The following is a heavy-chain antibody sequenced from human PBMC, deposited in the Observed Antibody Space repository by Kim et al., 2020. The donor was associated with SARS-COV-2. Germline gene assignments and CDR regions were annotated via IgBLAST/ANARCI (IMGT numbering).Heavy chain of an antibody. D-gene: IGHD3-9*01. Sequence: SETLSLTCTASDESLDFTNSHWGWIRQAPGKGLEWIGAIYHTGSTFFNPSLKSRVTMSVDTSTSQIFLRLKSLTVADTAVYFCARLKRDYDVLTGYEKGRWFDPWGQGTLVTVSS. J-gene: IGHJ5*02. CDR2: IYHTGST. V-gene: IGHV4-39*01. CDR3: ARLKRDYDVLTGYEKGRWFDP. CDR1: DESLDFTNSH.